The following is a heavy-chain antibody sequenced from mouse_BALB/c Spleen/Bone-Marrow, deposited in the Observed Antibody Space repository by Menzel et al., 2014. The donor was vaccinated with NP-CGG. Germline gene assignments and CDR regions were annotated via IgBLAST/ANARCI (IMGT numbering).Heavy chain of an antibody. CDR3: GKVGYYGGFDY. J-gene: IGHJ3*01. V-gene: IGHV4-1*02. CDR2: INPGSSTI. CDR1: GFDFSGFW. D-gene: IGHD2-3*01. Sequence: EVHLVESGGGLAQSGGSLKLYCAASGFDFSGFWMGWVRWAPGKGLAWIGEINPGSSTINYTSSLKDRFMISRDNAKNTLCLQMRKMRSEDKTLNYGGKVGYYGGFDYWGQGNLFTVSA.